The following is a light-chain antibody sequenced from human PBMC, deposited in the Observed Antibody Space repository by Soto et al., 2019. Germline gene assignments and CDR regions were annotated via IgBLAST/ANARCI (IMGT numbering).Light chain of an antibody. CDR1: SGRIASNY. CDR3: CSYTGTYVVL. Sequence: NFMLTQPHSVSESPGKTVTISCTRTSGRIASNYVQWYQQRPGSAPTTVIYEDSQRPSGVPDRFSGSIDSSSNSASLTISGLETEDEADYFCCSYTGTYVVLFGGGTQLTVL. J-gene: IGLJ3*02. V-gene: IGLV6-57*04. CDR2: EDS.